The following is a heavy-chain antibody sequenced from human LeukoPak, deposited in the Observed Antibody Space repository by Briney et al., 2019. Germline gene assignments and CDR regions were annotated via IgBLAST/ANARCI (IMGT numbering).Heavy chain of an antibody. CDR1: GGSLSSYY. Sequence: PSETLSLTCTVSGGSLSSYYWNWIRQPAGKGLEWIGRIHTSGSTNYNPSFKSRVTMSVDTSKNQFSLKLSSVTAADTAVYYCARGNIFCSGGSCSTNIDYWGQGTLVTVSS. CDR3: ARGNIFCSGGSCSTNIDY. J-gene: IGHJ4*02. V-gene: IGHV4-4*07. D-gene: IGHD2-15*01. CDR2: IHTSGST.